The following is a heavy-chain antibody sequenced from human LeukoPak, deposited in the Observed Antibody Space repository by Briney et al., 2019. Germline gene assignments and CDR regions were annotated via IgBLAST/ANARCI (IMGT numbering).Heavy chain of an antibody. CDR3: ARPSPPGDGYNPPDH. Sequence: PGKPLTLSCVVSGFTFDNFAMHWVRQPLGKGLEWVAVISHDGRTKYYADSMKGRITISRDNSKNTLFLQMNNLRSEDTAVYFCARPSPPGDGYNPPDHWGQGTLVTVSS. CDR1: GFTFDNFA. V-gene: IGHV3-30*04. J-gene: IGHJ4*02. D-gene: IGHD5-24*01. CDR2: ISHDGRTK.